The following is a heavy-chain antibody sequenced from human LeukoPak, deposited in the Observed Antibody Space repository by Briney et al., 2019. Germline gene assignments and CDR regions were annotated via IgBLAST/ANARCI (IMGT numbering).Heavy chain of an antibody. J-gene: IGHJ6*02. D-gene: IGHD2-2*01. CDR1: GGSISSNNW. Sequence: SGTLSLTCAVSGGSISSNNWWSWVRQPPGKGLEWIGEIYHSGSTNYNPSLKSRVTISVDKSKNQFSLKLSSVTAADTAVYYCARDLVVVPAAAPTYYYYGMDVWGQGTTVTVSS. CDR2: IYHSGST. V-gene: IGHV4-4*02. CDR3: ARDLVVVPAAAPTYYYYGMDV.